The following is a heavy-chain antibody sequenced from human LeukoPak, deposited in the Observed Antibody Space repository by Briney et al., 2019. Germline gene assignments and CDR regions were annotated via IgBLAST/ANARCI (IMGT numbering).Heavy chain of an antibody. Sequence: PSQTLSLTCTVSGDSISSGGYYWSWIRQHPGKGLEWIGYIYYSGSTYYNPSLKSRVTISVDTSKNQFSLKLSSVTAADTAVYYCARVVVPAATAEYFQHWGQGTLVTVSS. CDR1: GDSISSGGYY. J-gene: IGHJ1*01. D-gene: IGHD2-2*01. V-gene: IGHV4-31*03. CDR3: ARVVVPAATAEYFQH. CDR2: IYYSGST.